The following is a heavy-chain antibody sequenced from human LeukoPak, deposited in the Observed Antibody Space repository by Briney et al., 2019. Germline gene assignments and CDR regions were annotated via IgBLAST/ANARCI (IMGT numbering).Heavy chain of an antibody. J-gene: IGHJ4*02. D-gene: IGHD3-10*01. V-gene: IGHV3-48*03. CDR1: GFTFSSYE. CDR3: AKDTGSGSTVSVYY. Sequence: GGSLRLSCAASGFTFSSYEMNWVRQAPGKGLEWVSYISSSGSTIYYADSVKGRFTISRDNSKNTLYLQMNSLRAEDTAVYYCAKDTGSGSTVSVYYWGQGTLVTVSS. CDR2: ISSSGSTI.